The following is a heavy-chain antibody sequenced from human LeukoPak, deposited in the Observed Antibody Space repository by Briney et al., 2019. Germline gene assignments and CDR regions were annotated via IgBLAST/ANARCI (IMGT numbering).Heavy chain of an antibody. CDR2: IIPIFGTA. D-gene: IGHD1-20*01. CDR3: ARSLTGTTLFDY. CDR1: GYTFTSYA. V-gene: IGHV1-69*13. Sequence: SVKVSCKASGYTFTSYAISWVRQAPGQGLEWMGGIIPIFGTANYAQKFQGRVTITADESTSTAYMELSSLRSEDTAVYYCARSLTGTTLFDYWGQGTLVTVSS. J-gene: IGHJ4*02.